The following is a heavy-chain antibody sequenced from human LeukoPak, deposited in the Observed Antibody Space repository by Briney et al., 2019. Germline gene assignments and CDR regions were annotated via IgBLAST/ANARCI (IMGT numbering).Heavy chain of an antibody. V-gene: IGHV3-49*04. CDR3: TREYSGSYYWVGRLDY. CDR2: IRSKAYGGTT. D-gene: IGHD1-26*01. CDR1: GFTFSSYT. Sequence: QSGGSLRLSCAASGFTFSSYTMSWVRQAPGKGLEWVGFIRSKAYGGTTEYAASVKGRFTISRDDSKSIAYPQMNSLKTEDTAVYYCTREYSGSYYWVGRLDYWGQGTLVTVSS. J-gene: IGHJ4*02.